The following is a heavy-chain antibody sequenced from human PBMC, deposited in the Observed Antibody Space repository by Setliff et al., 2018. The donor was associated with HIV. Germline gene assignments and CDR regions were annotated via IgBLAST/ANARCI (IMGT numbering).Heavy chain of an antibody. V-gene: IGHV4-34*01. CDR2: TSHSGKT. J-gene: IGHJ5*02. CDR1: GGPLSGHY. Sequence: PSETLSLTCAVYGGPLSGHYWSWIRQPPGQGLEWIGETSHSGKTNYNPSLKSRVAISIDTSKNQFSLNLTSVTAADTAVYYCASRVYYYDSNNFLREEGFDPWGQGTLVTVSS. CDR3: ASRVYYYDSNNFLREEGFDP. D-gene: IGHD3-22*01.